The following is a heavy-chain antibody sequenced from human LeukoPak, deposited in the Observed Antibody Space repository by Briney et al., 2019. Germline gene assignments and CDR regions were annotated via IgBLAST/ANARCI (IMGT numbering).Heavy chain of an antibody. CDR2: ISYDGSNK. Sequence: GRSLRLSCAASGFTFSSYAMHWVRQAPGKGLEWVAVISYDGSNKYYADSVKGRFTISRDNSKNTLYLQMNSLRAEDTAVYNCASARGPGRFLEWLPLDYWGQGTLVTVSS. CDR3: ASARGPGRFLEWLPLDY. CDR1: GFTFSSYA. D-gene: IGHD3-3*01. V-gene: IGHV3-30-3*01. J-gene: IGHJ4*02.